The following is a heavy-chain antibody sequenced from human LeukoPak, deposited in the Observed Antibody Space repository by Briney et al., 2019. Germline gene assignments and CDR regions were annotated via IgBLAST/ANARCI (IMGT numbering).Heavy chain of an antibody. D-gene: IGHD3-22*01. CDR1: GYTLTELS. CDR2: FDPEDGET. Sequence: APVKVSCKVSGYTLTELSMHWVRQAPGKGLEWMGGFDPEDGETIYAQKFQGRVTMTEDTSTDTAYMELSSLRSEDTAVYYCATWVTRRYYDSSGYYLPLAWGQGTLVTVSS. V-gene: IGHV1-24*01. CDR3: ATWVTRRYYDSSGYYLPLA. J-gene: IGHJ5*02.